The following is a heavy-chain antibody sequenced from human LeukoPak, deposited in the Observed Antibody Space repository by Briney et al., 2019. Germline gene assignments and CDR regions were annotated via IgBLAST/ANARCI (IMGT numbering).Heavy chain of an antibody. CDR1: GDSVSSYY. CDR3: ARAGSSWSFDY. J-gene: IGHJ4*02. Sequence: SETLSLTCTVSGDSVSSYYWSWIRQPPGKGLEWIGYIYYSGSTNYNPSLKSRVTTSVGTSKYQFSLKLTSVTAADTAVYYCARAGSSWSFDYWGQGTLVTVSS. CDR2: IYYSGST. D-gene: IGHD6-13*01. V-gene: IGHV4-59*02.